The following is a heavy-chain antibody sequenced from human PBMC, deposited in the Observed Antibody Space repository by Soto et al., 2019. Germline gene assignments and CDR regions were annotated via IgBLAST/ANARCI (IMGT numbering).Heavy chain of an antibody. CDR2: IYYGGTT. J-gene: IGHJ5*01. CDR3: ARLGRYYQSLDS. Sequence: SEIPSLTWTVFCDSFSDNYWSRIRQSPGKGLEWVGYIYYGGTTSYNPSLKSRVTISLETSKSQFSLRLTSVTAADTAVYYCARLGRYYQSLDSWGPGTLVPSPQ. D-gene: IGHD3-10*01. CDR1: CDSFSDNY. V-gene: IGHV4-59*08.